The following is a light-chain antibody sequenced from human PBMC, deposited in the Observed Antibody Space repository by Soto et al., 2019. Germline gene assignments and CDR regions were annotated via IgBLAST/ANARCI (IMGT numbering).Light chain of an antibody. J-gene: IGKJ2*01. CDR1: QRGSTY. CDR3: QHSYSTPRT. V-gene: IGKV1-39*01. Sequence: DIQMTQSPSSLSASVGDRVTITCRASQRGSTYLNWYQQKPEKAPKLLIYAASSLQSGVPSRFSGSGSGTDFTLTISSLQPEDFATYYCQHSYSTPRTFGQGTKLEIK. CDR2: AAS.